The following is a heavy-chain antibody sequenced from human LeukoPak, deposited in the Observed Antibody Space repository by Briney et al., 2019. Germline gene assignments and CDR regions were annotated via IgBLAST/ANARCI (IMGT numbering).Heavy chain of an antibody. CDR1: GFTLSDFY. Sequence: GGSLRLSCAASGFTLSDFYMTWIRQAPGKGLECLSYISPTGSELSYADSVKARFTISRDNAKNSLYLQMNSLRDDDTAVYYCTRDPRLTDYWGQGTLVTVSS. J-gene: IGHJ4*02. CDR2: ISPTGSEL. V-gene: IGHV3-11*04. CDR3: TRDPRLTDY.